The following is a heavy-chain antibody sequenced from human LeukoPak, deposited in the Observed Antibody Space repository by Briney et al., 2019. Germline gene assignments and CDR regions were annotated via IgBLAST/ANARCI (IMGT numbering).Heavy chain of an antibody. J-gene: IGHJ4*02. V-gene: IGHV4-39*01. CDR3: ARRGGSSWTFDY. CDR2: IYYSGST. Sequence: SETLSLTCTVSGGSISSSSYYWGWIRQPPGKGLEWIGSIYYSGSTYYSPSLKSRVTISVDTSKNQFSLKMNSVTAADTAVYYCARRGGSSWTFDYWGQGTLVTVSS. CDR1: GGSISSSSYY. D-gene: IGHD6-13*01.